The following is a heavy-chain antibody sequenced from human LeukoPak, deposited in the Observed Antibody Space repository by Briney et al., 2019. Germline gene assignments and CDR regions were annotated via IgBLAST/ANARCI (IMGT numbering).Heavy chain of an antibody. CDR2: INHSGST. V-gene: IGHV4-34*01. Sequence: PSETLSLTCAVYGGSFSGYYWSWIRQPPGKRPEWIGEINHSGSTNYNPSLKSRVTISVDTSKNQFSLKLSSVTAADTAVYYCARGGPGIAVSGHFDYWGQGTLVTVSS. D-gene: IGHD6-19*01. CDR3: ARGGPGIAVSGHFDY. J-gene: IGHJ4*02. CDR1: GGSFSGYY.